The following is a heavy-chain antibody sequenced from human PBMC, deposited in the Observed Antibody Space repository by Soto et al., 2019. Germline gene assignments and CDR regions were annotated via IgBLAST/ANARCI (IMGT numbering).Heavy chain of an antibody. CDR1: GFTFSSSA. D-gene: IGHD6-19*01. CDR2: VSGSGGTT. CDR3: ARCTVDTIVTSGWCHYLDP. J-gene: IGHJ5*02. V-gene: IGHV3-23*01. Sequence: EVQLLDSGGGLVQPGGSLRLSCAASGFTFSSSAMSWVRQAPGKGLEWVSAVSGSGGTTYYADSVRGRFTISRDNSKNTLHLQMNSLRAEDTAIYFCARCTVDTIVTSGWCHYLDPWGQGTLVTVSS.